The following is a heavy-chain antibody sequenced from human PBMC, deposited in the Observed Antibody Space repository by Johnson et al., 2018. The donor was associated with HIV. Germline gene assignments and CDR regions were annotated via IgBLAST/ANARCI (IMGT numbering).Heavy chain of an antibody. Sequence: VQLVESGGGLVQPGRSLRLSCAASEFTFDDYGMHWVRQAPGKGLERVSGISWNSGSIGYADSVKGRFTISRDNAKNSLYLQMNSLRAEDTALYYCAKVPDLLNWEANAFDIWGQGTMVTVSS. J-gene: IGHJ3*02. CDR1: EFTFDDYG. V-gene: IGHV3-9*01. CDR2: ISWNSGSI. D-gene: IGHD7-27*01. CDR3: AKVPDLLNWEANAFDI.